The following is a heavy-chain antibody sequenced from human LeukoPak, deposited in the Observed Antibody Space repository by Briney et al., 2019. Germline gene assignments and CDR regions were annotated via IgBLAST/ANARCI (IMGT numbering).Heavy chain of an antibody. V-gene: IGHV3-30-3*01. J-gene: IGHJ3*02. Sequence: PGGSLRLSCAASGFTSSSYAMHWVRQAPGKGLEWVAVISYDGSNKYYADSVKGRFTISRDNSKNTLYLQMNSLRAEDTAVYYCARESSYGYFAFDIWGQGTMVTVSS. CDR3: ARESSYGYFAFDI. CDR2: ISYDGSNK. CDR1: GFTSSSYA. D-gene: IGHD5-18*01.